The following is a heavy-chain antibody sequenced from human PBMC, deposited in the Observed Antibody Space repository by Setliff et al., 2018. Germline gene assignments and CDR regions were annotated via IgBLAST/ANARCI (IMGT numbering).Heavy chain of an antibody. D-gene: IGHD3-16*01. CDR2: IRYDGSNK. Sequence: GGSLRLSCAAPGFTFSSYGMHWVRQAPGKGLEWVAFIRYDGSNKYYADSVKGRFTISRDNAKNSLSLQMNSLRPEDTALYYCARGWGGMDVWGQGTTVTVSS. CDR1: GFTFSSYG. CDR3: ARGWGGMDV. J-gene: IGHJ6*02. V-gene: IGHV3-30*02.